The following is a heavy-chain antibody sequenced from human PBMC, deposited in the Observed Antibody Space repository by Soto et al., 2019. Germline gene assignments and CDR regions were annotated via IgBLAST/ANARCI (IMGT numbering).Heavy chain of an antibody. J-gene: IGHJ4*02. CDR2: ISGDGTTQ. V-gene: IGHV3-11*01. Sequence: PGGSLRLSCAASGFKFGDHYMTWIRQAPGKGLEWVSKISGDGTTQYYAGSVKGRFTVSGDNAKNSLHLQMNSLRAEDTALYYCAGDPFYYASGFWGQGTLVTVSS. D-gene: IGHD3-10*01. CDR1: GFKFGDHY. CDR3: AGDPFYYASGF.